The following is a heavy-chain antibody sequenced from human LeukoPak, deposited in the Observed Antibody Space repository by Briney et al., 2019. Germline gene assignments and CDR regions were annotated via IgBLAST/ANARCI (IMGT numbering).Heavy chain of an antibody. CDR3: ARGRYYNVGSGYYSGDLGY. CDR2: ISYDGSDK. V-gene: IGHV3-30*04. D-gene: IGHD3-22*01. Sequence: GGSLRLSCAASGFTFSTYAMHWVRQAPGKGLECVAVISYDGSDKYHADSVKGRFTISRDNSENTLYLQMNSLRAEETAVYYFARGRYYNVGSGYYSGDLGYWGQGPLVTVSS. J-gene: IGHJ4*02. CDR1: GFTFSTYA.